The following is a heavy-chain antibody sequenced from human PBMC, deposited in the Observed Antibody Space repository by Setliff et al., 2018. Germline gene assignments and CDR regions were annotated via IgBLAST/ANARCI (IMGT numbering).Heavy chain of an antibody. Sequence: TLSLTCTVSGGSISSGDYYWSWIRQPPGKGLEWIGYIYYSGSTYCNPSLKSRVTISVDTSKNQFSLKLSSVTAADTAVYYCARESRYYYDNLGTLDYWGQGTLVTVSS. D-gene: IGHD3-22*01. J-gene: IGHJ4*02. CDR2: IYYSGST. V-gene: IGHV4-30-4*08. CDR3: ARESRYYYDNLGTLDY. CDR1: GGSISSGDYY.